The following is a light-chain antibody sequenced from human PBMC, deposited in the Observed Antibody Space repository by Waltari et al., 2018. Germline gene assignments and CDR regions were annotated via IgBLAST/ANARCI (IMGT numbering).Light chain of an antibody. CDR3: QSSDTSGSYAV. Sequence: SHELQQTPSVSESPGQTARITCSGETLPRQYAFWYQQKAGQAPVLVIYKYKERPSGIPERYSGSSSGTTVTLTISGVQAEDEADYYCQSSDTSGSYAVFGGGTRLTVV. CDR2: KYK. J-gene: IGLJ3*02. CDR1: TLPRQY. V-gene: IGLV3-25*03.